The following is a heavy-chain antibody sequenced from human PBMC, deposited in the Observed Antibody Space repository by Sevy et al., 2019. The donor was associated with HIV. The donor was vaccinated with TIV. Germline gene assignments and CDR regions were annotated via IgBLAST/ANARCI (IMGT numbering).Heavy chain of an antibody. J-gene: IGHJ5*02. CDR3: ARDRRGRGSGYDVDWFDP. V-gene: IGHV3-30-3*01. CDR2: ISYAGSNK. CDR1: GFTFSSYA. D-gene: IGHD3-3*01. Sequence: GGSLRLSCAASGFTFSSYAMHWVRQAPGKGLEWVAVISYAGSNKYYADSVKGRCPISRDNSKNTLYLQMNSLRAEDTAVYYCARDRRGRGSGYDVDWFDPWGQGTLVTVSS.